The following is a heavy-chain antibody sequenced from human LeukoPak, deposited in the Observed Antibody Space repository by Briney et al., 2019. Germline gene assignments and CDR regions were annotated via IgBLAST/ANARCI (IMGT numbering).Heavy chain of an antibody. CDR2: ISTYNGNT. V-gene: IGHV1-18*01. CDR3: ARWDEYSSGWAHFDY. J-gene: IGHJ4*02. Sequence: ASVKVSCQASGYTFTSYGICWVRQAPGQGLEWMGWISTYNGNTNYAQKLKGRVTMTTDTSTSTAYMELRSLRSDDTAVYYCARWDEYSSGWAHFDYWGQGTLVTVSS. D-gene: IGHD6-19*01. CDR1: GYTFTSYG.